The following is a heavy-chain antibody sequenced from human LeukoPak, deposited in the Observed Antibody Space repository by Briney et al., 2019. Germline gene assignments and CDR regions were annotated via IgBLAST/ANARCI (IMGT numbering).Heavy chain of an antibody. D-gene: IGHD2-2*01. J-gene: IGHJ3*02. CDR3: ARHQAGPIGYCSSTSSLGCAFDI. CDR1: GGSISSSSYY. Sequence: SETLSLTCTVSGGSISSSSYYWGWIRQPPGKGLEWIGSIYYSGSTYYNPSLKSRVTISVDTSKNQFSLKLSSVTAADTAVYYCARHQAGPIGYCSSTSSLGCAFDIWGQGTMVTVSS. V-gene: IGHV4-39*01. CDR2: IYYSGST.